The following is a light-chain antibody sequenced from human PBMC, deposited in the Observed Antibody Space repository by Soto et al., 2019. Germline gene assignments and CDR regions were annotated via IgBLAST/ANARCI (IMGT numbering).Light chain of an antibody. J-gene: IGKJ1*01. CDR3: QQFNSYSPGA. CDR1: QSISSW. V-gene: IGKV1-5*01. Sequence: DIQMTQSPSTLSASVGDRVTITCRASQSISSWLAWYQQKPGKAPKLLIYDASSLESWVPSSFSGKGSGTAFTLHISSLQPDDFATYYCQQFNSYSPGAFGQGTKVEIK. CDR2: DAS.